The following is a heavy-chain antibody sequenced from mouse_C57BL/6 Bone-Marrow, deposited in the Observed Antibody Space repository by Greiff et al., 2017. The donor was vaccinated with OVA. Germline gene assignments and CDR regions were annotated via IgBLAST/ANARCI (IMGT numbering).Heavy chain of an antibody. CDR2: ISSGGDYI. CDR3: TREYYGSSSPYYAMDY. V-gene: IGHV5-9-1*02. D-gene: IGHD1-1*01. Sequence: EVKVVESGEGLVKPGGSLKLSCAASGFTFSSYAMSWVRQTPEKRLEWVAYISSGGDYIYYADTVKGRFTISRDNARNTLYLQMSSLKSEDTAMYYCTREYYGSSSPYYAMDYWGQGTSVTVSS. J-gene: IGHJ4*01. CDR1: GFTFSSYA.